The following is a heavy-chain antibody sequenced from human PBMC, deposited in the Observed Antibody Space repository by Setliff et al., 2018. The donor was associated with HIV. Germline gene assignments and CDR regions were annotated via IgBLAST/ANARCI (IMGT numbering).Heavy chain of an antibody. V-gene: IGHV4-38-2*02. CDR3: AREYSGSGINFNPLT. CDR2: IYHSGST. CDR1: GYSISSDYY. J-gene: IGHJ5*02. Sequence: PSETLSLTCTVSGYSISSDYYWGWIRQPPGKGLEWIGNIYHSGSTYYNPSLKSRVTISVDKSKNQFFLNLKSVTAADTAVYFCAREYSGSGINFNPLTWGQGTLVTVSS. D-gene: IGHD3-10*01.